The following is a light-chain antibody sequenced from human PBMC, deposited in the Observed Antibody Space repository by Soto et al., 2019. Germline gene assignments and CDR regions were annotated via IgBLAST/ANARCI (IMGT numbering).Light chain of an antibody. CDR2: GAS. CDR3: QQYGSSPVT. V-gene: IGKV3-20*01. CDR1: QSVSSSY. J-gene: IGKJ1*01. Sequence: EIVLTQSPGTLSLSPGERATLSCSASQSVSSSYLAWYQQKPGQAPRLLIYGASSRATGIPDRFSGSGSGTDFTLTISRLEPEDFAVYYCQQYGSSPVTFGQGTKV.